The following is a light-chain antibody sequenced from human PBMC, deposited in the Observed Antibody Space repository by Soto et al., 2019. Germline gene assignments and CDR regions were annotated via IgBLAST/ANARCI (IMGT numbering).Light chain of an antibody. J-gene: IGKJ1*01. V-gene: IGKV1-5*03. CDR1: QSVSHF. CDR3: QQFNSYWWT. Sequence: DIQMTQSPSTLSASVGERVTITCRASQSVSHFLAWYQQKPGKAPKLLIYKASTLESGVPARFSGSGSGTEFTLTISSLQPDDFGTYYCQQFNSYWWTFGQGTKV. CDR2: KAS.